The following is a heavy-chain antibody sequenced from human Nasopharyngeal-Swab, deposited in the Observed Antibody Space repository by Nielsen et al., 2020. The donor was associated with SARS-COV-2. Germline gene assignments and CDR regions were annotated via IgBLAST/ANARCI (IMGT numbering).Heavy chain of an antibody. J-gene: IGHJ4*02. CDR2: IYSGGRSP. V-gene: IGHV3-23*03. CDR1: GFTFSSYA. Sequence: GESLKISCAASGFTFSSYAMSWVRQAPGKGLEWVSVIYSGGRSPYYADSVKGRFTISRDNSKNTLYLQMNSLRAEDTAVYYCAAPTGYWGQGTLVTVSS. D-gene: IGHD3-9*01. CDR3: AAPTGY.